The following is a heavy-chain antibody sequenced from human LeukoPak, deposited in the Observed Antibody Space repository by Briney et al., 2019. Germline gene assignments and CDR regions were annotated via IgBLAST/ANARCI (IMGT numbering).Heavy chain of an antibody. J-gene: IGHJ4*02. CDR2: IYPGDSDT. CDR3: ARRSTMVRGVINPFDY. CDR1: GYTFTSYW. V-gene: IGHV5-51*01. D-gene: IGHD3-10*01. Sequence: GESLKISCKGSGYTFTSYWIVWVRQMPGKGLEWMGIIYPGDSDTKYSPSFQGQVTISADKSISTAYLQWSSLKASDTAMYYCARRSTMVRGVINPFDYWGQGTLVTVSS.